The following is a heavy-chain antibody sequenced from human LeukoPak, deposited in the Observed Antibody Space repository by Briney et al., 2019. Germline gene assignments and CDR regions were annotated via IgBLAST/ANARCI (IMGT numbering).Heavy chain of an antibody. J-gene: IGHJ4*02. CDR3: AREDTLSIIAARHLDY. Sequence: ASVKVSCKASGYTFTTYYIHWVRQAPGQGLEWVGIINPSNGDTTYAQKFQGRVPMTRDTSTTTVYMELSSLRSEDTAVDHCAREDTLSIIAARHLDYWGQGTLVTVSS. V-gene: IGHV1-46*01. CDR1: GYTFTTYY. CDR2: INPSNGDT. D-gene: IGHD6-6*01.